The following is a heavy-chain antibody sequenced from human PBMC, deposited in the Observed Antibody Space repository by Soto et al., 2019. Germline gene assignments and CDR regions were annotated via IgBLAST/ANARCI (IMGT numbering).Heavy chain of an antibody. D-gene: IGHD4-17*01. V-gene: IGHV4-39*01. J-gene: IGHJ4*02. Sequence: SSQTLSDSYTVACGSIASSSDYWGWIRQPPGKGLEWIGGIYYSGRSYYNPSLKSRVTMSVDTSKNQFSLTLNSVTAADAAVYYCARQRTTVVTQAYFDHWGQGTLVTVSS. CDR2: IYYSGRS. CDR3: ARQRTTVVTQAYFDH. CDR1: CGSIASSSDY.